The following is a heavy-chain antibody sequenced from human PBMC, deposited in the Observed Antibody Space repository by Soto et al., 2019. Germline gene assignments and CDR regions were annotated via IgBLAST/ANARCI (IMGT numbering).Heavy chain of an antibody. Sequence: PSETLSLTCTVSGGSISSYYWSWIRQPPGKGLEWIGYIYYSGSTNYNPSLKSRVTISVDTSKNQFSLKLSFVTAEDTAVYFFAKAHPRSYCSSTSCYVFYDYRGQGTLVTVSS. CDR3: AKAHPRSYCSSTSCYVFYDY. J-gene: IGHJ4*02. V-gene: IGHV4-59*12. D-gene: IGHD2-2*01. CDR1: GGSISSYY. CDR2: IYYSGST.